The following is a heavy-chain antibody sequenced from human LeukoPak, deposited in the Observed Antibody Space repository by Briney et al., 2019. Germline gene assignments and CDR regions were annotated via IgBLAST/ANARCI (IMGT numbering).Heavy chain of an antibody. Sequence: GGSLRLSCAASGFTFSSDSMNCGRQAPGKRLEWGSYISSSSSTIYYADSVKGRFTISRDNAKNSLYLQMNSLRAEDTAVYYCARVGLWPDQESGGFDIWGQGTMVTVSS. CDR3: ARVGLWPDQESGGFDI. D-gene: IGHD2-15*01. V-gene: IGHV3-48*01. J-gene: IGHJ3*02. CDR2: ISSSSSTI. CDR1: GFTFSSDS.